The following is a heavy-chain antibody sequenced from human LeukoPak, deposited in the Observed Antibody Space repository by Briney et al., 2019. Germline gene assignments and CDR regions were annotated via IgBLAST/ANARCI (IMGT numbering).Heavy chain of an antibody. CDR2: ISHDESNE. V-gene: IGHV3-30*01. CDR3: ARDIFDFSRTGTGRIADLPDY. J-gene: IGHJ4*02. Sequence: GGSLRLSCAASGFTFTSHAMYWVRQAPGKGLEWVAVISHDESNEFYVDSVKGRFTISRDNSKNTPYLRMNSLRGEDTAVYYCARDIFDFSRTGTGRIADLPDYWGPGTLVTVSS. D-gene: IGHD3-3*01. CDR1: GFTFTSHA.